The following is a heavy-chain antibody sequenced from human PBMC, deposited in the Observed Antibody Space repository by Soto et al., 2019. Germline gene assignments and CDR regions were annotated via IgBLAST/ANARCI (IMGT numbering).Heavy chain of an antibody. J-gene: IGHJ4*02. CDR3: ARDYYGSGSQSPLLDY. CDR2: INPNSGGT. D-gene: IGHD3-10*01. Sequence: ASVKVSCKASGYTFTGYYMHWVRQAPGQGLEWMGWINPNSGGTNYAQKFQGWVTMTRDTSISTAYMELSRLRSDDTAVYYCARDYYGSGSQSPLLDYWGQGTLVTVSS. V-gene: IGHV1-2*04. CDR1: GYTFTGYY.